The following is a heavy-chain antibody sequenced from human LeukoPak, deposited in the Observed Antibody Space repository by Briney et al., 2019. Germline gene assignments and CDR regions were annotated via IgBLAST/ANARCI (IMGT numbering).Heavy chain of an antibody. J-gene: IGHJ4*02. CDR2: IRYDGSNK. CDR1: GFTFSSYG. D-gene: IGHD6-6*01. V-gene: IGHV3-30*02. Sequence: GGSLRLSCAASGFTFSSYGMHWVRQAPGKGLEWVVFIRYDGSNKYYADSVKGRFTISRDNSKNTLYLQMNSLRAEDTAVYYCAKGTSIAARLFDYWGQGTLVTVSS. CDR3: AKGTSIAARLFDY.